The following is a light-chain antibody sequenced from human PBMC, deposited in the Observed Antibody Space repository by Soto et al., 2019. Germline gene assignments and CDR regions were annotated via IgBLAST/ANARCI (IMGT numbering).Light chain of an antibody. CDR1: QNISIY. J-gene: IGKJ3*01. CDR3: QQSSSTPPFT. CDR2: TVS. Sequence: DIQMTQSPSSLSASVGDRVTITCRASQNISIYLNWYQQKPGKAPKLLIYTVSNLQSGVPSRFSADGSGTDFTLTISSLQTEDFATYYCQQSSSTPPFTFGPGTKVDIK. V-gene: IGKV1-39*01.